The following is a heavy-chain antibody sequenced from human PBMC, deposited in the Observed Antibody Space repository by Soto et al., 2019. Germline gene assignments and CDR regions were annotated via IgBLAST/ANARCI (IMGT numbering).Heavy chain of an antibody. CDR1: GFTVSSYA. Sequence: EVQLLEAGGGLVQPGGSLRLSCAASGFTVSSYAMSWVRQAPGKGLEWVSAISGSGGSTYYADSVKGRFTISRDNSKKKLYLQMNGLSAEDTAGYYCAKKIGARSSFKGGHFDYWGQGTLVTVSS. J-gene: IGHJ4*02. D-gene: IGHD2-2*01. V-gene: IGHV3-23*01. CDR3: AKKIGARSSFKGGHFDY. CDR2: ISGSGGST.